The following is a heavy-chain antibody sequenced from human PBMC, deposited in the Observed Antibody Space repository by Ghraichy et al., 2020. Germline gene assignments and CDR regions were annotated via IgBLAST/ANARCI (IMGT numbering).Heavy chain of an antibody. CDR1: GFTFSGST. D-gene: IGHD4-17*01. V-gene: IGHV3-73*01. Sequence: GGSLRLSCAASGFTFSGSTVHWVRQTSGKGLEWVGRMRTKRYNYATAYPASVKGRFTISRDDSKNTAYLQMNSLKTEDTAVYYCASPPHDAGDHFDYWGQGTLVTVSS. J-gene: IGHJ4*02. CDR2: MRTKRYNYAT. CDR3: ASPPHDAGDHFDY.